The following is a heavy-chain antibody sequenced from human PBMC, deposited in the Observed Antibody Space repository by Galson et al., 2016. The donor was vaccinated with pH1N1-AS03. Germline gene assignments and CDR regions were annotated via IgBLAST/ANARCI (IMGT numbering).Heavy chain of an antibody. CDR3: STDEPFYYYYGMDV. V-gene: IGHV3-15*01. Sequence: SLRLSCAASGFTFGDFEMNWIRQAPGKGLEWVGRIKSKSDGRTTDYSAPVQARFTISRDDSKNTLYLQMNSLKTEDTAVYYCSTDEPFYYYYGMDVWGRGTTVTVSS. J-gene: IGHJ6*02. CDR2: IKSKSDGRTT. CDR1: GFTFGDFE.